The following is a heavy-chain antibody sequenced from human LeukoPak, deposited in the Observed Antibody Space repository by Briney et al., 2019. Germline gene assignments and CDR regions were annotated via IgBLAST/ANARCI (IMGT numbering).Heavy chain of an antibody. Sequence: GGSLRLSCAASGFTFSDYYMSWIRQAPGKGLEWVSYISSSGSTIYYADSVKGRFTISRDNAKNSLYLQMNSLRAEDTAVYYCARAVADPYNWFDPWGQGTLVTVSS. D-gene: IGHD6-19*01. CDR2: ISSSGSTI. CDR1: GFTFSDYY. J-gene: IGHJ5*02. V-gene: IGHV3-11*01. CDR3: ARAVADPYNWFDP.